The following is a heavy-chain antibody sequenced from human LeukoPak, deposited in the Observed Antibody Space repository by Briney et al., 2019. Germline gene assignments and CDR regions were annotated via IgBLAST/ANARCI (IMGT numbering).Heavy chain of an antibody. D-gene: IGHD3-3*01. Sequence: ASVKVSCKASGGTFSSYAISWVRQAPGQGLEWVGGIIPIFGTANYAQKFQGRVTITADESTSTAYMELSSLRSEDTAVYYCVRVGDFWSGRPPLGFDYWGQGTLVTVSS. V-gene: IGHV1-69*13. CDR3: VRVGDFWSGRPPLGFDY. CDR1: GGTFSSYA. J-gene: IGHJ4*02. CDR2: IIPIFGTA.